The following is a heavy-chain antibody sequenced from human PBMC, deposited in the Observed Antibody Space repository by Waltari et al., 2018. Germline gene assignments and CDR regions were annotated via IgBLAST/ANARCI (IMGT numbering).Heavy chain of an antibody. Sequence: VKPGRSLRLSCAASGFTFSSNAMHWVRQAPGKGLEWVAVISYDGSNKYYADSVKGRFTISRDNSKNTLYLQMNSLRAEDTAVYYCAREGIAVATYDYWGQGTLVTVSS. CDR2: ISYDGSNK. CDR1: GFTFSSNA. D-gene: IGHD6-19*01. V-gene: IGHV3-30*01. CDR3: AREGIAVATYDY. J-gene: IGHJ4*02.